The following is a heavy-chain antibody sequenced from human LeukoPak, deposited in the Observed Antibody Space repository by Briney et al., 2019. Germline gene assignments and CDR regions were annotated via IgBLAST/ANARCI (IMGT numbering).Heavy chain of an antibody. CDR1: GFTFSSYW. V-gene: IGHV3-7*05. D-gene: IGHD3-22*01. J-gene: IGHJ4*02. Sequence: GGSLTLSCAASGFTFSSYWMSWVRQAPGKGREWVANIKQDGSEKYYVDSVKGRFTISRDNAKNSLYLQMNSLRAEDTAVYYCATFDQYYYDSSGYRDYWGQGTLVTVSS. CDR3: ATFDQYYYDSSGYRDY. CDR2: IKQDGSEK.